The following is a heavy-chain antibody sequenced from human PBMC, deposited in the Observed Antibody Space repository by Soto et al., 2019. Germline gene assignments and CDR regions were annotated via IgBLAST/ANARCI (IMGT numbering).Heavy chain of an antibody. V-gene: IGHV3-30*18. CDR2: ISYDGSNK. J-gene: IGHJ6*02. CDR1: GFTFSSYG. Sequence: PGGSLRLSCAASGFTFSSYGMHWVRQAPGKGLEWVAVISYDGSNKYYADSVKGRFTISRDNSKNTLYLQMNSLRAEDTAVYYCAKDMTVVATFARGGMDVWGQGTTVTVSS. D-gene: IGHD3-22*01. CDR3: AKDMTVVATFARGGMDV.